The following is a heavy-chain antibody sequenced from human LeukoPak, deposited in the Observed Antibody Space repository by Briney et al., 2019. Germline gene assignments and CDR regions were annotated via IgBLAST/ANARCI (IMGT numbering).Heavy chain of an antibody. D-gene: IGHD3-3*01. Sequence: ASVKVSCKASGYTFTGYYMHWVRQAPGQGLEWMGWINPNSGGTNYAQKFQGRVTMTRDTSISTAYMELSRLRSDDTAVYYCARDFWSGSAHFDYWGQGTLVTASS. CDR2: INPNSGGT. CDR3: ARDFWSGSAHFDY. J-gene: IGHJ4*02. CDR1: GYTFTGYY. V-gene: IGHV1-2*02.